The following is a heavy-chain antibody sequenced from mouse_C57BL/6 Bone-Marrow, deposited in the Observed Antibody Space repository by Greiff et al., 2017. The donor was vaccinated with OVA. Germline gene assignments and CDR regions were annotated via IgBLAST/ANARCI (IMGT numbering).Heavy chain of an antibody. CDR2: IYPGNSDT. V-gene: IGHV1-5*01. D-gene: IGHD2-12*01. CDR3: TKLLPSYYSMDY. CDR1: GYTFTSYW. Sequence: EVKLMESGTVLARPGASVKMSCKTSGYTFTSYWMQWVKQRHGQGLEWIGAIYPGNSDTSYNKKFKGKAKLTAVTSASTAYMELSSLTNYDSAVYYCTKLLPSYYSMDYWGQGTSVTVSA. J-gene: IGHJ4*01.